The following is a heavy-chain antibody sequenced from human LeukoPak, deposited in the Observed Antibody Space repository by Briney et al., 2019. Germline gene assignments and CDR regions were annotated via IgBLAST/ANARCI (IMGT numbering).Heavy chain of an antibody. CDR2: INPDSGDT. J-gene: IGHJ4*02. D-gene: IGHD3-3*01. V-gene: IGHV1-2*02. Sequence: ASVKVSCKSSGYTFTGHYMHWVRQAPGQGLEWMGWINPDSGDTNYAQRFQGRVTMTRDTSISTAYMDLRSLRSDDTAVYYCARGGGTLFGVLNDWGQGTLVIVSS. CDR1: GYTFTGHY. CDR3: ARGGGTLFGVLND.